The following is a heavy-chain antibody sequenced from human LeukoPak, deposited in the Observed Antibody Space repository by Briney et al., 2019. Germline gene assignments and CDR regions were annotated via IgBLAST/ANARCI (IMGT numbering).Heavy chain of an antibody. Sequence: TGGSLRLSCAASRFIFRNYWMHWVRQAPGKGLVWVSRINSDGVSTTYADSVKGRFTISRDNSKNTLYLQMNSLRAEDTAVYYCAKSMGYYGSGSYDAFDIWGQGTMVTVSS. CDR2: INSDGVST. CDR3: AKSMGYYGSGSYDAFDI. J-gene: IGHJ3*02. V-gene: IGHV3-74*03. CDR1: RFIFRNYW. D-gene: IGHD3-10*01.